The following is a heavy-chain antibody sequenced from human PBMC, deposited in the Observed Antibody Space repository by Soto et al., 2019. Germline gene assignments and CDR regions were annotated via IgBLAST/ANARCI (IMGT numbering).Heavy chain of an antibody. CDR2: ISHSGSST. J-gene: IGHJ3*02. CDR3: AKVPTGEMGTVFQAFDI. V-gene: IGHV3-23*01. Sequence: ELQVLESGGGLVQPGGSLRLSCAASGFTFSNYAMSWVRQAPGQGLEWVSSISHSGSSTYYADSVKGRFTISRDNSKNTLDLQMSTLRGEDTAVYYCAKVPTGEMGTVFQAFDIGGQGTMVTVSS. CDR1: GFTFSNYA. D-gene: IGHD1-1*01.